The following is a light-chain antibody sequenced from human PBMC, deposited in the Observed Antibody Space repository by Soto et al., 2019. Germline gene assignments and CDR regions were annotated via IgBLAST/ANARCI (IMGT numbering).Light chain of an antibody. J-gene: IGKJ4*01. CDR2: GAS. CDR3: QQYNNWHPLT. Sequence: ILMTQSPSTLPVSPGERATLSCRASQSVSSNLAWYQQKPGQAPRLLIYGASTRAAGIPARFSGSGSGTEFTLTISSLQSEDFAVYSCQQYNNWHPLTFGGGTKVDIK. CDR1: QSVSSN. V-gene: IGKV3-15*01.